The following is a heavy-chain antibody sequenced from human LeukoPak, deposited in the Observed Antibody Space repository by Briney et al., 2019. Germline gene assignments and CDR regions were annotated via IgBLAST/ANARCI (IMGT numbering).Heavy chain of an antibody. CDR1: GFTFSSYE. D-gene: IGHD3-22*01. J-gene: IGHJ1*01. V-gene: IGHV3-48*03. CDR3: ASAPYYYDSSGYGY. Sequence: GGSLRLSCAASGFTFSSYEMNWVRQAPGKELEWVSYISSSGSTIYYADSVKGRFTISRDNAKNSLYLQMNSLRAEDTAVYYCASAPYYYDSSGYGYWGQGALVTVSS. CDR2: ISSSGSTI.